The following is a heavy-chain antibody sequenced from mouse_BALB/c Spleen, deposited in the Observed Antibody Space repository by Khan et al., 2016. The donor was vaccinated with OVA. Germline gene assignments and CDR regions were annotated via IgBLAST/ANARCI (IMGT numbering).Heavy chain of an antibody. V-gene: IGHV1-4*01. CDR3: AREGTYYRNDGLFAY. J-gene: IGHJ3*01. CDR1: GYTFTRYT. Sequence: QVQLKESGAELARPGASVKMSCKTSGYTFTRYTMHWVKQRPGQGLEWIGYINPSSGYTNYNEKFKEKATLTEDKSSSTAYMQMSSLKSEESAVYYCAREGTYYRNDGLFAYWGQGTLVTVSA. D-gene: IGHD2-14*01. CDR2: INPSSGYT.